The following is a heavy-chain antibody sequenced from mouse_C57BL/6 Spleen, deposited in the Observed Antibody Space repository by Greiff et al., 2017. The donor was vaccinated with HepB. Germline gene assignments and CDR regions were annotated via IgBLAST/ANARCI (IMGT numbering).Heavy chain of an antibody. CDR1: GYTFTEYT. J-gene: IGHJ3*01. CDR3: ARNEDPNDGYPFAY. Sequence: VKLVESGAELVKPGASVKLSCKASGYTFTEYTIHWVKQRSGQGLEWIGWFYPGSGSIKYNEKFKDKATLTADKSSSTVYMELSRLTYEDSAVYFCARNEDPNDGYPFAYWGQGTLVTVSA. V-gene: IGHV1-62-2*01. D-gene: IGHD2-3*01. CDR2: FYPGSGSI.